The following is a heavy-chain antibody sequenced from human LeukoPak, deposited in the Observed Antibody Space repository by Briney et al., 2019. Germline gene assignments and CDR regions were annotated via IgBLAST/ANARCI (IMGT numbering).Heavy chain of an antibody. V-gene: IGHV1-18*01. CDR2: ISAYNGNT. CDR1: GYTFTSYG. CDR3: AREGGGWERNQPYYFDY. Sequence: GASVKVSCKASGYTFTSYGISWVRQAPGQGLEWMGWISAYNGNTNYAQKLQGRVTTTTDTSTSTAYMELSRLRSDDTAVYYCAREGGGWERNQPYYFDYWGQGTLVTVSS. J-gene: IGHJ4*02. D-gene: IGHD6-19*01.